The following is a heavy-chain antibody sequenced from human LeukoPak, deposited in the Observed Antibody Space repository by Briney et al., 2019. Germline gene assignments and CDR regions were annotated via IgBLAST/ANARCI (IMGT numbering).Heavy chain of an antibody. D-gene: IGHD6-6*01. CDR2: IYYSGST. V-gene: IGHV4-31*03. CDR1: GGSISRSGYY. CDR3: ARDLRSSSSSGINYYGMDV. Sequence: PSETLSLTCTVSGGSISRSGYYWSWIRQHPGKGLEWIGYIYYSGSTYYNPSLKSRVTISVDTSKNQSSLKLSSVTAADTAVYYCARDLRSSSSSGINYYGMDVWGQGTTVTVSS. J-gene: IGHJ6*02.